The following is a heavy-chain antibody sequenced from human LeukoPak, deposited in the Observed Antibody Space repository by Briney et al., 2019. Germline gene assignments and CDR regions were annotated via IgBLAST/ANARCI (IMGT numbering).Heavy chain of an antibody. CDR3: ARRYYDFWSGYTDAFDI. Sequence: RTSETLSLTCTVSGGSISSYYWSWIRQPPGKGLEWIGYIYYSGSTNYNPSLKSRVTISVDTSKNQFSLKLSSVTVADTAVYYCARRYYDFWSGYTDAFDIWGQGTMVTVSS. CDR1: GGSISSYY. V-gene: IGHV4-59*08. D-gene: IGHD3-3*01. J-gene: IGHJ3*02. CDR2: IYYSGST.